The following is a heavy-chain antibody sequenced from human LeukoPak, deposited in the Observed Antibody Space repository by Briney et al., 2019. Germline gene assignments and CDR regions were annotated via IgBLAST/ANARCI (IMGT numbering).Heavy chain of an antibody. CDR3: ASVSGYDSSGYPSDY. CDR1: GYTFTSYY. D-gene: IGHD3-22*01. J-gene: IGHJ4*02. CDR2: IIPIFGTA. V-gene: IGHV1-69*13. Sequence: RASVKVSCKATGYTFTSYYMHWVRQAPGQGLEWMGGIIPIFGTANYAQKFQGRVTITADESTSTAYMELSSLRSEDTAVYYCASVSGYDSSGYPSDYWGQGTLVTVSS.